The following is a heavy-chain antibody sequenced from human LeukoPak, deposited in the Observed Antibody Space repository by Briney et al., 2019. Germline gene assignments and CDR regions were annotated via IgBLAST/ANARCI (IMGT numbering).Heavy chain of an antibody. J-gene: IGHJ4*02. CDR2: ISGSGGST. V-gene: IGHV3-23*01. CDR3: AKLPAMVTIAFDY. Sequence: GGSLRLSCAASGFTFSGYAMSWVRQAPGKGLEWVSAISGSGGSTYYADSVKGRFTISRDNSKNTLYLQMNSLRAEDTAVYYCAKLPAMVTIAFDYWGQGTLVTVSS. D-gene: IGHD5-18*01. CDR1: GFTFSGYA.